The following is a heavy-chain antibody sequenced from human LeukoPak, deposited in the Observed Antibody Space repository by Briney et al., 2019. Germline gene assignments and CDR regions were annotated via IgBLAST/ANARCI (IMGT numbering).Heavy chain of an antibody. V-gene: IGHV3-23*01. Sequence: PGGSLRLSCAASGFPFSSYAMSWVRQAPGKGLEWVSAVSYTGGMTYYADCVKGRFTISRDNSKNTLYLQMNGLRAEDTAVYYCAKDGRSDLGDHHEYFDYWGQGTLVTVSS. J-gene: IGHJ4*02. CDR3: AKDGRSDLGDHHEYFDY. CDR1: GFPFSSYA. CDR2: VSYTGGMT. D-gene: IGHD4-17*01.